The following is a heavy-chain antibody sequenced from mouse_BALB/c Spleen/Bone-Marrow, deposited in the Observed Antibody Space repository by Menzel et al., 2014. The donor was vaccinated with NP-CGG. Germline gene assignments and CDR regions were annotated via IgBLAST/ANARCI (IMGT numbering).Heavy chain of an antibody. D-gene: IGHD2-14*01. CDR2: IYYSGTI. CDR3: ARGYYRWGYGVDY. J-gene: IGHJ4*01. CDR1: GISITAGNYR. V-gene: IGHV3-5*02. Sequence: VQLKHSGPGLVKPSQTVSLTCTVTGISITAGNYRWSWIRQFPGNKLEWIGYIYYSGTITYNPSLTSRTTITRDTSKNQFFLEMNSLTAEGTATYDCARGYYRWGYGVDYWGQGTSVTVSS.